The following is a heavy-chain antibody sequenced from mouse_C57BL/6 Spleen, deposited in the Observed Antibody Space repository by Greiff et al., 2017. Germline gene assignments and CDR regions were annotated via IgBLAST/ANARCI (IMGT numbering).Heavy chain of an antibody. V-gene: IGHV1-7*01. Sequence: QVQLQQSGAELAKPGASVKLSCKASGYTFTSYWMHWVKQRPGQGLEWIGYINPSSGYTKYNQKFKDKATLTADKSSSTAYMQLSSLTYEDSAVYYSTRSDECGGSYVVFGCWGQGATLSVAS. CDR1: GYTFTSYW. D-gene: IGHD1-1*02. J-gene: IGHJ2*01. CDR2: INPSSGYT. CDR3: TRSDECGGSYVVFGC.